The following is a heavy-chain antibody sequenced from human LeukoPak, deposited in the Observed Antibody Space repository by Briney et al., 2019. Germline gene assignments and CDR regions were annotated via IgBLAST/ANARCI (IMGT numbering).Heavy chain of an antibody. D-gene: IGHD3-16*01. J-gene: IGHJ3*02. Sequence: PGGSLRLSCAASGFTFGRNWMHWVRQAPGKGLVWVSRINTDGSSTFYAASVKGRFSISRDYSSSTVFLQMDSLRAEDTAIYYCAKGLRDDYKSVYDGFDIWGQGTRVTVSS. CDR1: GFTFGRNW. V-gene: IGHV3-74*01. CDR2: INTDGSST. CDR3: AKGLRDDYKSVYDGFDI.